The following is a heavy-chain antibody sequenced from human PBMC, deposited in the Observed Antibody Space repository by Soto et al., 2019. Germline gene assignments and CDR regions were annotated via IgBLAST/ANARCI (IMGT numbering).Heavy chain of an antibody. V-gene: IGHV3-74*01. J-gene: IGHJ6*03. Sequence: LSLTCAASGFTFSSYWMHWVRQAPGKGLVWVSRINSDGSSTSYADSVKGRFTISRDNAKNTLYLQMNSLRAEDTAVYYCARVWETSSPRYMDVWGKGTTVTVSS. CDR2: INSDGSST. CDR3: ARVWETSSPRYMDV. CDR1: GFTFSSYW. D-gene: IGHD2-2*01.